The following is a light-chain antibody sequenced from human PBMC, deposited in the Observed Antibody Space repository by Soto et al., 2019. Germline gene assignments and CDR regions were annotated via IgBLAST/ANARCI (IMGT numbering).Light chain of an antibody. V-gene: IGLV1-44*01. CDR2: RNN. J-gene: IGLJ1*01. CDR3: ATWDDSLNGFYV. CDR1: SSNIGSNT. Sequence: QSVLTQPPSASGTPGQRVTISCSGSSSNIGSNTVNWYQQLPGTAPKLLIYRNNQQPSGVPDRFSGSKSGTSASLAISGLRSDDEADYFCATWDDSLNGFYVFGTGTKLTVL.